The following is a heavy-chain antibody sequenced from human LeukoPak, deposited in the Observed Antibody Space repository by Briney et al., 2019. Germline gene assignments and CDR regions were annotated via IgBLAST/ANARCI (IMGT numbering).Heavy chain of an antibody. CDR1: GFTFSYYK. V-gene: IGHV3-48*03. CDR2: ISSSGSTI. Sequence: GGSLRLSCAASGFTFSYYKMNWVRQAPGKGLEWVSYISSSGSTIYYADSVKGRFTISRDNAKNSLYLQMNTLRAEDKAVYYCARRDPWRGYSYGIDYWGQGTLVTVSS. D-gene: IGHD5-18*01. J-gene: IGHJ4*02. CDR3: ARRDPWRGYSYGIDY.